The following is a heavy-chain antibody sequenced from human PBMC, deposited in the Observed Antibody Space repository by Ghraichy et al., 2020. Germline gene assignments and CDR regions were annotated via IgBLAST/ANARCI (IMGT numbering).Heavy chain of an antibody. CDR3: TFNPEYYDFWSGYSETYYYYYMDV. CDR1: GGTFSSYA. CDR2: IIPIFGTA. V-gene: IGHV1-69*13. Sequence: SVKVSCKASGGTFSSYAISWVRQAPGQGLEWMGGIIPIFGTANYAQKFQGRVTITADESTSTAYMELSSLRSEDTAVYYCTFNPEYYDFWSGYSETYYYYYMDVWGKGTTVTVSS. J-gene: IGHJ6*03. D-gene: IGHD3-3*01.